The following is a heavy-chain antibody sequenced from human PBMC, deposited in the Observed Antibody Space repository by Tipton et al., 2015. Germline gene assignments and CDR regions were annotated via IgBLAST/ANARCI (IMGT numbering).Heavy chain of an antibody. CDR2: ISGSGGST. V-gene: IGHV3-23*01. J-gene: IGHJ6*02. D-gene: IGHD2-15*01. CDR1: GFIFNIYA. CDR3: AKGVAYYYAMDV. Sequence: SLRLSCTGSGFIFNIYAMSWVRQAPGKGLEWVSGISGSGGSTYYADSVNGRFTISRDNSKNTLYLQMNSLRAEDTAVYYCAKGVAYYYAMDVWGQGTTVTVSS.